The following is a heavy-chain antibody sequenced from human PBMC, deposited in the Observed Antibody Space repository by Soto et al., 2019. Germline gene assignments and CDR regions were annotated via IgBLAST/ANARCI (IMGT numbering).Heavy chain of an antibody. Sequence: ASVKVSCKASGYTFTSYGISWVRQAPGQGLEWMGWISAYNGNTNYAQKLQGRVTMTTDTSTSTAYRELRSLRSDDTAVYYCARGGGLVVPAAPPNFDYWGQGTLVTVSS. D-gene: IGHD2-2*01. CDR1: GYTFTSYG. CDR3: ARGGGLVVPAAPPNFDY. J-gene: IGHJ4*02. CDR2: ISAYNGNT. V-gene: IGHV1-18*01.